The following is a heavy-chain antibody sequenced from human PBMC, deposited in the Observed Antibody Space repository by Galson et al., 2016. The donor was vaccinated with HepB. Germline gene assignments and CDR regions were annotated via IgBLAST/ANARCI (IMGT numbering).Heavy chain of an antibody. Sequence: SLRLSCAASGFTLDDYAMHWVRQAPGKGLEWVSRISWNSGSIDYADSVKGRFTISRDNAKNSLYLQMNSLRAEDTALYYCAKDIRSSSLGIDYWGQGTLVTVSS. CDR3: AKDIRSSSLGIDY. V-gene: IGHV3-9*01. J-gene: IGHJ4*02. CDR2: ISWNSGSI. D-gene: IGHD6-6*01. CDR1: GFTLDDYA.